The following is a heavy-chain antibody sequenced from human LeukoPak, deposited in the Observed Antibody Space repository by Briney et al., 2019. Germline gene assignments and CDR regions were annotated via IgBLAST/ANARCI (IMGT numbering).Heavy chain of an antibody. Sequence: SGGSLRLSCAASGFTFSRDGMHSVRQAPGMGLEWVALILYDGSNEYYADCVQGRLTISRDSSRNTLYLQMNSLRAEDTAVNYCAKDGTGGYYYLDYWGQETLDSVSS. CDR1: GFTFSRDG. CDR2: ILYDGSNE. CDR3: AKDGTGGYYYLDY. D-gene: IGHD3-22*01. J-gene: IGHJ4*02. V-gene: IGHV3-30*18.